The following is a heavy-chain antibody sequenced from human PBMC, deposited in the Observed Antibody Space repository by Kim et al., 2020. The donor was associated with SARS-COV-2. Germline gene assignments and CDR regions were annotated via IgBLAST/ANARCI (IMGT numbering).Heavy chain of an antibody. J-gene: IGHJ4*02. V-gene: IGHV1-24*01. Sequence: ASVKVSCKVSGYTLSELSMHWVRQAPGKGLEWMGGFDPEDGETIYAQKFQDRVTMTEDTSTDTAYMEVSSLRSEDTAVYYCAAASLLWFGESIFAYWGQGSLVTVSS. CDR2: FDPEDGET. D-gene: IGHD3-10*01. CDR3: AAASLLWFGESIFAY. CDR1: GYTLSELS.